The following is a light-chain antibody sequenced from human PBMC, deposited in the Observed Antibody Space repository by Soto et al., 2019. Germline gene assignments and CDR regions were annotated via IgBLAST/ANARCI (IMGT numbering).Light chain of an antibody. V-gene: IGKV4-1*01. Sequence: DIVVTQSPDSLAVSLGERATINCKSSQSVLYSSNNKNYLAWYQQKPGQPPKLLIYWASTRESGVPDRFSGSRSGTDFTLTISRLEAEDVAVYYCHHYYSTPRTFGQGTKVDIK. CDR3: HHYYSTPRT. J-gene: IGKJ2*01. CDR1: QSVLYSSNNKNY. CDR2: WAS.